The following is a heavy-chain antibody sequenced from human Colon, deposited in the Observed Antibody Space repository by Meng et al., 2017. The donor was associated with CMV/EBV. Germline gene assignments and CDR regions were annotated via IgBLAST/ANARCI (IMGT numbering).Heavy chain of an antibody. V-gene: IGHV6-1*01. Sequence: QVPPQQSGPARAKPSQPLLPPWAISGDSVSSDSAAWKWIRRSPSRGLEWLGRTYYRSQWYFDYEVSVIGRITINADTSKNEFSLQLRSVTPDDTAVYYCARGWELGSWGQGTLVTVSS. D-gene: IGHD1-26*01. CDR1: GDSVSSDSAA. CDR2: TYYRSQWYF. J-gene: IGHJ4*02. CDR3: ARGWELGS.